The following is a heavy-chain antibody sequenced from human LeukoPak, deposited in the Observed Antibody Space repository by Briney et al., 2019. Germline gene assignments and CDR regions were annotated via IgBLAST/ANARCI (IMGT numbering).Heavy chain of an antibody. Sequence: PSETLSLTCAVYGGSFSGYYWSWIRQPPGKGLEWIGEINHSGSTNYNPSLKSRVTISVDTSKNQFSLKLSSVTAAGTAVYYCAREGVTNMVRGRAFDIWGQGTMVTVSS. V-gene: IGHV4-34*01. J-gene: IGHJ3*02. CDR3: AREGVTNMVRGRAFDI. D-gene: IGHD3-10*01. CDR1: GGSFSGYY. CDR2: INHSGST.